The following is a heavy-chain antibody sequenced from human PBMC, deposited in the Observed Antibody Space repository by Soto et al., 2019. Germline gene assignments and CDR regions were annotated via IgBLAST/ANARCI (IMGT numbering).Heavy chain of an antibody. J-gene: IGHJ3*01. V-gene: IGHV4-59*01. CDR3: ARGYYDSRGQSNTFDV. CDR2: VHYSGGT. Sequence: SETLCLSCTVSGASISSSYWSWIRQSLGKGLEWIGYVHYSGGTKDNPSLNGRVSLSIDTSKNQFSLKLSSVAAADTAVYYCARGYYDSRGQSNTFDVWGQGTMV. CDR1: GASISSSY. D-gene: IGHD3-22*01.